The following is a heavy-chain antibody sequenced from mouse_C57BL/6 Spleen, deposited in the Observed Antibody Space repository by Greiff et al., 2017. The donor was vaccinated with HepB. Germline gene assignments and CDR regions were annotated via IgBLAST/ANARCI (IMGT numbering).Heavy chain of an antibody. CDR2: IYPGSGST. V-gene: IGHV1-55*01. D-gene: IGHD2-4*01. CDR3: ARDYDGTDYYFDY. Sequence: QVQLQQPGAELVKPGASVKMSCKASGYTFTSYWITWVKQRPGQGLEWIGDIYPGSGSTNYNEKFKSKATLTVDTSSSTAYMQLSSLTSEDSAVYYCARDYDGTDYYFDYWAKAPLSQSPQ. J-gene: IGHJ2*01. CDR1: GYTFTSYW.